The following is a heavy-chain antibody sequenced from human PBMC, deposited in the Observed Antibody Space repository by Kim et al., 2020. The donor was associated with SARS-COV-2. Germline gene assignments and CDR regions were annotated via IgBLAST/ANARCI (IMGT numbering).Heavy chain of an antibody. V-gene: IGHV3-15*01. Sequence: APVKGRFTISRDDSKNTLYLQMNSLKTEDTAVYYCTTRYTTVTTRDKGDYWGQGTLVTVSS. J-gene: IGHJ4*02. CDR3: TTRYTTVTTRDKGDY. D-gene: IGHD4-17*01.